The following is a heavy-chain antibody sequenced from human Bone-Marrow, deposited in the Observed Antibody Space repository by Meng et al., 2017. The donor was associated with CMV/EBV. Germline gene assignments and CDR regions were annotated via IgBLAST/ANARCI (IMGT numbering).Heavy chain of an antibody. CDR3: VQTLY. V-gene: IGHV3-48*04. Sequence: GESLKISCAASGFTFSSYSMNWVRQAPGKGLEWVSYITSSGRTIYYADSVKGRFTISRDNAKNSLHLQMNNLRAEDTAIYYCVQTLYWGQGTLVTVSS. D-gene: IGHD3-16*01. CDR2: ITSSGRTI. J-gene: IGHJ4*02. CDR1: GFTFSSYS.